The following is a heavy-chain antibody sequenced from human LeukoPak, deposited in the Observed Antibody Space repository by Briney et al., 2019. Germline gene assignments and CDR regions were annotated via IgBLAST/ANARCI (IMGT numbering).Heavy chain of an antibody. CDR2: IIPIFGTA. J-gene: IGHJ4*02. Sequence: SVKVSCKASGYTFTSYGISWVRQAPGQGLEWMGGIIPIFGTANYAQKFQGRVTITADESTSTAYMELSSLRSEDTAVYYCARARYYDIFPDYWGQGTLVTVSS. D-gene: IGHD3-9*01. CDR1: GYTFTSYG. CDR3: ARARYYDIFPDY. V-gene: IGHV1-69*13.